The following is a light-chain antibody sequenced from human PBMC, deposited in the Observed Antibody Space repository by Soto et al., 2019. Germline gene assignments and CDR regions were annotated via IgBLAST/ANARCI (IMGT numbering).Light chain of an antibody. CDR1: SSDVGGYNY. CDR3: CSYAGSPWV. Sequence: QSALTQPRSVSGSPGQSVTISCTGTSSDVGGYNYVSWYQQHPDKAPKLMIYDVSKRPSGVPDRFSGSKSGNTASLTISGLQAEDEADYYCCSYAGSPWVFGGGTKLTVL. J-gene: IGLJ3*02. CDR2: DVS. V-gene: IGLV2-11*01.